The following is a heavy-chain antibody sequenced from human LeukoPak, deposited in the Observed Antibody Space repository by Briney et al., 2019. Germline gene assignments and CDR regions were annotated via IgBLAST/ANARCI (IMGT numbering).Heavy chain of an antibody. D-gene: IGHD6-19*01. V-gene: IGHV3-48*03. CDR1: GFTFSSYE. Sequence: PGGSLRLSCAASGFTFSSYEMNWVRQAPGKGLEWVSYISSSGSTIYYADSVKGRFTISRDNAKNSLYLQMNSLRAEDTAVYYCAREINGSSGWYWGHYYYYMDVWGKGTTVTVSS. CDR2: ISSSGSTI. CDR3: AREINGSSGWYWGHYYYYMDV. J-gene: IGHJ6*03.